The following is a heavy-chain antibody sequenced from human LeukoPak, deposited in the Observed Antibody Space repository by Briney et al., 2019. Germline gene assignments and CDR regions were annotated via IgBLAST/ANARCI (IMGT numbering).Heavy chain of an antibody. CDR2: IIPILGIA. Sequence: SVKVSCKASGGTFSSYAISWVRQAPGQGLEWMGRIIPILGIANYAQKFQGRVTITADKSTSTAYMELSSLRSDDTAVYYCARGHCSGTSCYIRWWSSHYGMDVWGQGTTVTVSS. CDR3: ARGHCSGTSCYIRWWSSHYGMDV. J-gene: IGHJ6*02. CDR1: GGTFSSYA. V-gene: IGHV1-69*04. D-gene: IGHD2-2*02.